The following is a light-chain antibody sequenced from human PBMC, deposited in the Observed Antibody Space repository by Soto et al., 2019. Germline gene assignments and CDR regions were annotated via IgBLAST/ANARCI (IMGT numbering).Light chain of an antibody. CDR2: DVS. J-gene: IGLJ1*01. CDR3: SSYSISTAYL. CDR1: SSDVGGYNY. V-gene: IGLV2-14*01. Sequence: QSALTQPASVSGSPGQSITISCTGTSSDVGGYNYVSWYQQHPGKAPKLMIYDVSNRPSGVSYRFSGSKSGNTASLTISGLQAEDEADYFCSSYSISTAYLFGTGTKVTVL.